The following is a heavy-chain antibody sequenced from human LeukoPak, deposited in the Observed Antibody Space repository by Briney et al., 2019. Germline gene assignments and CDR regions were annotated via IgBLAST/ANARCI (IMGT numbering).Heavy chain of an antibody. Sequence: SETLSLTCTVSGGSISSYYWSWIRQPPGKGLEWIGYMYYSGNTYYNPSLKSRVTISVDTSKNQFSLKLSSVTAVDTAVYYCARYDIVAATWFDPWGQGTLVTVSS. CDR3: ARYDIVAATWFDP. J-gene: IGHJ5*02. CDR2: MYYSGNT. CDR1: GGSISSYY. V-gene: IGHV4-59*04. D-gene: IGHD5-12*01.